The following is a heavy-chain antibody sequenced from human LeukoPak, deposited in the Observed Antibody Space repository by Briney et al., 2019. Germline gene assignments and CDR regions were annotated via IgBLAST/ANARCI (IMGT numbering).Heavy chain of an antibody. CDR1: SGSISTSNYY. J-gene: IGHJ6*03. Sequence: SETLSLTCTVSSGSISTSNYYWGWVRQPPGKALEWIGNIFYSGSTYYSPSLKSRVTISVDTSKNQFSLKLSSVTAADTAVYYCARRPGGYSVHYYYYMDVWGKGTTVTISS. CDR3: ARRPGGYSVHYYYYMDV. CDR2: IFYSGST. D-gene: IGHD3-22*01. V-gene: IGHV4-39*07.